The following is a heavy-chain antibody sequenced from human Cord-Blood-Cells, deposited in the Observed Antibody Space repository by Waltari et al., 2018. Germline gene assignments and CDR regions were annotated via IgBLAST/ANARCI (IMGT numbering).Heavy chain of an antibody. Sequence: QLQLQESGPGLVKPSETPSLTCTVSGGSISSSSYYWGWIRQPPGKGLEWIGSIYYSGSTYYNPSLKSRVTISVDTSKNQFSLKLSSVTAADTAVYYCARSANDFWSGYYFDYWGQGTLVTVSS. CDR2: IYYSGST. D-gene: IGHD3-3*01. V-gene: IGHV4-39*01. J-gene: IGHJ4*02. CDR1: GGSISSSSYY. CDR3: ARSANDFWSGYYFDY.